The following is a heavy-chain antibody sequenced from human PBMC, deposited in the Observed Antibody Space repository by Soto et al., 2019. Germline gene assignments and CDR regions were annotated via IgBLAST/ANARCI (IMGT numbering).Heavy chain of an antibody. J-gene: IGHJ4*02. CDR1: GFTFSSYA. CDR2: ISGSGGST. V-gene: IGHV3-23*01. D-gene: IGHD1-1*01. Sequence: GGSLRLSCAASGFTFSSYAMSWVRQAPGKGLEWVSAISGSGGSTYYADSVKGRFTIPRDNSKNTLYLQMNSLRVEDTAVYYCAKGWNTKLVLLLSSFDYWGQGTLVTVSS. CDR3: AKGWNTKLVLLLSSFDY.